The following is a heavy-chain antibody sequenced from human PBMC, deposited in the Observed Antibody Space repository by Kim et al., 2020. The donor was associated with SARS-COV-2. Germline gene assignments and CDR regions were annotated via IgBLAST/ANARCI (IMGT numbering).Heavy chain of an antibody. V-gene: IGHV3-33*05. CDR1: GFTFSSYG. D-gene: IGHD3-9*01. J-gene: IGHJ6*02. CDR2: ISYDGSNK. CDR3: ARDILTGYYSHYYYYGMDV. Sequence: GGSLRLSCAASGFTFSSYGMHWVRQAPGKGLEWVAVISYDGSNKYYADSVKGRFTISRDNSKNTLYLQMNSLRAEDTAVYYCARDILTGYYSHYYYYGMDVWGQGTTVTVSS.